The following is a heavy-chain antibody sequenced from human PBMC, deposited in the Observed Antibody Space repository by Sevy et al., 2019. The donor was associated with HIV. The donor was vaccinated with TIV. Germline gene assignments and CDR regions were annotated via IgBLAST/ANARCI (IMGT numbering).Heavy chain of an antibody. J-gene: IGHJ6*02. CDR3: ARTYYDFWSGYPPRGDYYGMDV. Sequence: ASVKVSCKASGYTFTSYGISWVRQAPGQGLEWMGWISAYNGNTNYAQKLQGRVTMTTDTSTSTAYMELRSLRSDDTAVYYCARTYYDFWSGYPPRGDYYGMDVWGQGTTVTVSS. CDR1: GYTFTSYG. V-gene: IGHV1-18*01. CDR2: ISAYNGNT. D-gene: IGHD3-3*01.